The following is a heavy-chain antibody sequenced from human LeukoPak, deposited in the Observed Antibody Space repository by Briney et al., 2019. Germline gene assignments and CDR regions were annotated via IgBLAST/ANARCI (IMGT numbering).Heavy chain of an antibody. CDR2: IYYSGST. Sequence: SETLSLTCTVSGGSISSGDYYWSWIRQPPGKGLEWIGYIYYSGSTYYNPSLKSRVTISVDTSKNQFSLKLSSVTAADTAVYYCARLPYYYDSSGYSDYWGQGTLVTVSS. CDR3: ARLPYYYDSSGYSDY. D-gene: IGHD3-22*01. V-gene: IGHV4-30-4*01. J-gene: IGHJ4*02. CDR1: GGSISSGDYY.